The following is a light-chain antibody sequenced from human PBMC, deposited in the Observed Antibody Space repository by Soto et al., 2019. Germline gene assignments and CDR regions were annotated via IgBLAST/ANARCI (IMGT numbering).Light chain of an antibody. CDR2: EVS. J-gene: IGLJ3*02. CDR3: CSYVVSDTWV. CDR1: SSDLGTYNL. V-gene: IGLV2-23*02. Sequence: QSALTQPASVSGSPGQSITISCTGTSSDLGTYNLVSWYQHHPGKAPKIMIYEVSNRPSGVSNRLSVSKSGNTASLTISGLKAEDEADYYCCSYVVSDTWVCGVGTKVTVL.